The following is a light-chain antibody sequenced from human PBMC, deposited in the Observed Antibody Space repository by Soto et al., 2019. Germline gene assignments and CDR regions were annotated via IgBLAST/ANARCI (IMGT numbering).Light chain of an antibody. J-gene: IGLJ1*01. CDR3: CSYTTSTTYV. Sequence: QSVLTQPASVSGSPGQSITISRTGTVSDVGGYDSVSWYQQHPGRAPKLIIYGVNNRPSGVSNRFSAYKSADTASLTISGLQAEDEANYYCCSYTTSTTYVCGTGTKGTVL. CDR1: VSDVGGYDS. V-gene: IGLV2-14*03. CDR2: GVN.